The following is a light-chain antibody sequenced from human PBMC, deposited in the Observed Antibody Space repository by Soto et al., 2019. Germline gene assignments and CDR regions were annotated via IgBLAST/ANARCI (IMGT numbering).Light chain of an antibody. CDR3: QSYKNSLSPYV. Sequence: QSVLTQPPSLSGAPGQRVTISCTGSSSDIGAGSEVHWYQQLPGTAPKLLIFGSTNRPSGVPDRFSGSKSATSASLAITGLRAEEDAVYSCQSYKNSLSPYVFGPGTNPPVL. CDR2: GST. J-gene: IGLJ1*01. CDR1: SSDIGAGSE. V-gene: IGLV1-40*01.